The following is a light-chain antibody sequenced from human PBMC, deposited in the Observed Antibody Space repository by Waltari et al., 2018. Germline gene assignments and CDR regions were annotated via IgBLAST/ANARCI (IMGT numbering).Light chain of an antibody. CDR1: QSVGWT. J-gene: IGKJ1*01. CDR3: QHYVRLPVT. CDR2: GAS. V-gene: IGKV3-20*01. Sequence: IVSTHSPGTLSLSPEDSATLPCWASQSVGWTLDWYQQTPGQAPRLLIYGASSRASGVPDRFSGSGSGTVFSLSISRLEPEDSAVYYCQHYVRLPVTFGQGTKVEIK.